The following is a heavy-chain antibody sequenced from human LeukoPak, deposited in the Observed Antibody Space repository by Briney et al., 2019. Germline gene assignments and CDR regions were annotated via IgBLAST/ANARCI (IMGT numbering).Heavy chain of an antibody. CDR3: ARDFFHSSESRPFDY. Sequence: GGSLTLSCAASGFAVSTNYMNWVRQAPGKGLEWVSIIYSGGTTYYADSVKGRFTISRDNAKNLLYMQMDSLRVEDTAVYYCARDFFHSSESRPFDYWGQGTLVTVSS. D-gene: IGHD3-22*01. CDR1: GFAVSTNY. J-gene: IGHJ4*02. V-gene: IGHV3-53*01. CDR2: IYSGGTT.